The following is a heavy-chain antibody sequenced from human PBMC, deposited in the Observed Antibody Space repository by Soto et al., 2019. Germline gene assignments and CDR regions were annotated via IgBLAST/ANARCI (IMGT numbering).Heavy chain of an antibody. CDR3: TTGGLPYSSGWYFPYYYYGMDV. J-gene: IGHJ6*02. D-gene: IGHD6-19*01. CDR1: GFTFSNAW. CDR2: IKSKTDGGTT. V-gene: IGHV3-15*07. Sequence: EVQLVESGGGLVKPGGSLRLSCAASGFTFSNAWMNWVRQAPGKGLEWVGRIKSKTDGGTTDYAAPVKGRFTISRDDSKNTLYLQMNSLKTEDTAVYYCTTGGLPYSSGWYFPYYYYGMDVWGQGTTVTVSS.